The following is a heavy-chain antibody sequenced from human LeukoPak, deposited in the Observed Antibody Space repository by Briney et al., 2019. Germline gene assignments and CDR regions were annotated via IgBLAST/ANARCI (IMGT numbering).Heavy chain of an antibody. CDR3: ARGGDSSGWLFDY. D-gene: IGHD6-19*01. CDR2: IYNSGST. CDR1: RVSIFTYY. V-gene: IGHV4-59*01. Sequence: PSETLSLTCTVSRVSIFTYYWSWIRQPPGKGLEWIGYIYNSGSTNYNPSLKSRVTISVDTSKNQFSLKLNSVTTADTAVYYCARGGDSSGWLFDYWGQGILVTVSS. J-gene: IGHJ4*02.